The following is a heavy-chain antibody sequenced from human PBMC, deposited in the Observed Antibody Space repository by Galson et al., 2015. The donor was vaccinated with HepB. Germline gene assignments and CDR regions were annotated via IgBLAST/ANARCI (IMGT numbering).Heavy chain of an antibody. Sequence: GTFSSYAISWVRQAPGQGLEWMGGIIPIFGIANYAQKFQGRVTITADESTSTAYMELSSLRSEDTAVYYCARDSPYSSGPYTAVDYWGQGTLVTVSS. J-gene: IGHJ4*02. V-gene: IGHV1-69*01. CDR1: GTFSSYA. CDR3: ARDSPYSSGPYTAVDY. CDR2: IIPIFGIA. D-gene: IGHD3-22*01.